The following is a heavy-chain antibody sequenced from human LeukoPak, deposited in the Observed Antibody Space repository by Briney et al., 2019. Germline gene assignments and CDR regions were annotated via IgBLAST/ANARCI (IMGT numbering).Heavy chain of an antibody. J-gene: IGHJ6*03. D-gene: IGHD5-24*01. CDR2: IYYSGST. Sequence: PSETLSLTCTVSGGSISSYYWSWIRKPPGKGLEWIGYIYYSGSTNYKPSLKSRVTISVDTSKNQFSLKLSSVTAADTAVYYCARGGYNGAYYYYYMDVWGKGTTVTVSS. CDR1: GGSISSYY. CDR3: ARGGYNGAYYYYYMDV. V-gene: IGHV4-59*01.